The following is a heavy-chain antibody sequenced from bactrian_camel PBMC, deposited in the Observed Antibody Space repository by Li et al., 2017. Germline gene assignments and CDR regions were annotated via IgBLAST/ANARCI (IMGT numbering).Heavy chain of an antibody. CDR1: DYTFSSGC. CDR2: IEGDDII. CDR3: ATWHYGYPHFAA. J-gene: IGHJ6*01. D-gene: IGHD1*01. Sequence: HVQLVESGGGSAQAGGSLRLSCVASDYTFSSGCMGWFRQDLVKAREGVATIEGDDIIRYADSAKGRFTISKDNAKNTLYLQMSLLKTEDTGIYYCATWHYGYPHFAAWGQGTQVTVS. V-gene: IGHV3S26*01.